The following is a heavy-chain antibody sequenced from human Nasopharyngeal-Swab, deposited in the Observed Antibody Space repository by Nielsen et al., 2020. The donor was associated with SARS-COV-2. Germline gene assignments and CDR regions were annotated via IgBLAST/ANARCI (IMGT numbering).Heavy chain of an antibody. V-gene: IGHV4-59*08. CDR3: ARGFDY. Sequence: SETLSLTCTVSGASLSSYYWSWIRQPPGKGLEWVAYSHYSGSTNYNPSLKSQVTMSVDTSKRQFSLMLTSVTAADTAVYYCARGFDYWGQGTLVTVSS. CDR1: GASLSSYY. CDR2: SHYSGST. J-gene: IGHJ4*02.